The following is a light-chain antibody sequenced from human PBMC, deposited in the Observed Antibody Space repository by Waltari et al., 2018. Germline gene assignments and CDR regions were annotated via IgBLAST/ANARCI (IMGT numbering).Light chain of an antibody. CDR3: QQSYTTPYT. V-gene: IGKV4-1*01. J-gene: IGKJ2*01. CDR2: WAS. CDR1: QSVFYSSRVNNS. Sequence: IGMTQSPASLALSLGERATLTCKSSQSVFYSSRVNNSLAWYQQRPGQPPKLLIYWASTRETGVPDRFSGSGSGTDFTLTISSLQAEDVAVYYCQQSYTTPYTFGQGTKVEIK.